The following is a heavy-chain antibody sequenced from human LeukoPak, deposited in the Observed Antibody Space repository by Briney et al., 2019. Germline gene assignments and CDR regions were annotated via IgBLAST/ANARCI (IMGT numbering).Heavy chain of an antibody. J-gene: IGHJ4*02. CDR3: ARDSFDWLLSGDNYFDY. CDR1: GFTFSSYW. D-gene: IGHD3-9*01. CDR2: INSGGSST. Sequence: PGGSLRLSCAASGFTFSSYWMHWVRQAPGKGLVWVSRINSGGSSTSYADSVKGRFTISRDNAKNTLYLQMNSLRAEDTAVYCCARDSFDWLLSGDNYFDYWGQGTLVTVSS. V-gene: IGHV3-74*01.